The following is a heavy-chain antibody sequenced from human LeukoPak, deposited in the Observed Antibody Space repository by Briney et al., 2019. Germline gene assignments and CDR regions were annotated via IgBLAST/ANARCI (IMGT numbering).Heavy chain of an antibody. D-gene: IGHD3-10*01. J-gene: IGHJ6*02. V-gene: IGHV1-46*01. CDR2: INPSGGST. CDR3: ARDVTMVRGVINYGMDV. Sequence: ASVNVSCKASGYTFTSYYMHWVRQAPGQGLEWMGIINPSGGSTSYAQRFQGRVTMTRDTSTSTVYMELSSLRSEDTAVYYCARDVTMVRGVINYGMDVWGQGTTVTVSS. CDR1: GYTFTSYY.